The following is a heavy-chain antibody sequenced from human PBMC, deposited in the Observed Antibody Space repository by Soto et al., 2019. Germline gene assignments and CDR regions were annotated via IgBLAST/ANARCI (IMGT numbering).Heavy chain of an antibody. Sequence: SETLSLTCTVSGGSISSSSYYWGWIRRPPGKGLEWIVSIYYSGSTYYNPSLKSRVTISVDTSKNQFSLKLSSVTAADTAVYYCARHGSRHDYGDYEVGMYYYYYYGMDVWGQGTTVTVSS. CDR2: IYYSGST. CDR1: GGSISSSSYY. J-gene: IGHJ6*02. V-gene: IGHV4-39*01. D-gene: IGHD4-17*01. CDR3: ARHGSRHDYGDYEVGMYYYYYYGMDV.